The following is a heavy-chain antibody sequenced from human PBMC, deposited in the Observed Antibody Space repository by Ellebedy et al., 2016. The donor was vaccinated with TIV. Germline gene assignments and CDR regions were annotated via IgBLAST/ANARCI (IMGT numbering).Heavy chain of an antibody. Sequence: GESLKISCAASGFTFNKAWMTWVRQAPGKGLEWVGRIKSKTDGGTTDYAAPVKGRFSIARDDSKKTLYLQMSSLKSENTAIYYCATDTRTVVIAPLVEAFDVWGQGSMVTVSS. D-gene: IGHD1-1*01. CDR3: ATDTRTVVIAPLVEAFDV. V-gene: IGHV3-15*01. J-gene: IGHJ3*01. CDR2: IKSKTDGGTT. CDR1: GFTFNKAW.